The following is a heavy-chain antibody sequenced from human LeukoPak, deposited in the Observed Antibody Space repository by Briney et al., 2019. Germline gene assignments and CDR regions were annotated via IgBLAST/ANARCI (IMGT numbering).Heavy chain of an antibody. CDR1: GFTFSSYA. D-gene: IGHD3-16*02. CDR3: AKEDYDYVWGSYRSTPTFDC. CDR2: ISCCCCST. J-gene: IGHJ4*02. Sequence: PGGSLRLSCAASGFTFSSYAMSWVRQAPGKGLEWVSAISCCCCSTYYADSVKGRFTISRDNSKKTLYLQMNRLRAERTAVYYFAKEDYDYVWGSYRSTPTFDCWGQGTLVTVSS. V-gene: IGHV3-23*01.